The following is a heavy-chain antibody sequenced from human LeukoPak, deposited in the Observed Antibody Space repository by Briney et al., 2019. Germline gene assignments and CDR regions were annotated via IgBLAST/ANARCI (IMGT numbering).Heavy chain of an antibody. D-gene: IGHD5-18*01. V-gene: IGHV4-59*08. CDR2: ISYTGST. CDR3: ARRGYSYETYYFDY. Sequence: SETLSLTCTVSGGSISSYYWSWIRQPPGKGLEWIGHISYTGSTNYNPSLKSRVTISIDTSKSQFSLKLSSVTAADTAVYYCARRGYSYETYYFDYWGQGALVTVSS. CDR1: GGSISSYY. J-gene: IGHJ4*02.